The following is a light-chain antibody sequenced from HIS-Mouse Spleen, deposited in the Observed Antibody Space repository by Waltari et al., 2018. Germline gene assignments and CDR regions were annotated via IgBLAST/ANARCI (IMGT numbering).Light chain of an antibody. CDR1: SSAVGRSNL. Sequence: QSALTQPASVSGSPGQSITISRTGTSSAVGRSNLSSWYQHHPGKAPKLMIYEGSKRPSGVSNRFSSSKSGNTASLTISGLQAEDEADYYCAAWDDSLSGPVFGGGTKLTVL. CDR3: AAWDDSLSGPV. V-gene: IGLV2-23*01. J-gene: IGLJ3*02. CDR2: EGS.